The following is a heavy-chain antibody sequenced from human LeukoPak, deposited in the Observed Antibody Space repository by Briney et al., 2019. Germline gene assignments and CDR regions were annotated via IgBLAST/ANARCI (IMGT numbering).Heavy chain of an antibody. CDR2: IYTSGST. Sequence: SETLSLTCTVSGGSISSYYWSWIRQPAGKGLEWIGRIYTSGSTNYNPSLKSRVTMSVDTSKNQFSLKLSSVTAADTAVYYCARDLGLSAYSGSPDAFDIWGQGTMVTVSS. CDR3: ARDLGLSAYSGSPDAFDI. CDR1: GGSISSYY. V-gene: IGHV4-4*07. J-gene: IGHJ3*02. D-gene: IGHD1-26*01.